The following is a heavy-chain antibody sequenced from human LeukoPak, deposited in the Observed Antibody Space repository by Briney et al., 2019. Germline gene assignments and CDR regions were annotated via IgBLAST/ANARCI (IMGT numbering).Heavy chain of an antibody. CDR3: ARGGPNIVDGAARLSWFDP. D-gene: IGHD2/OR15-2a*01. V-gene: IGHV1-46*01. CDR2: INPNGGST. CDR1: GYTFTSYY. J-gene: IGHJ5*02. Sequence: ASVKVSCKASGYTFTSYYMHWVRQAPGQGLEWMGIINPNGGSTSYAQKFQGRVTITRNTSISTAYMELSSLRSEDTAVYYCARGGPNIVDGAARLSWFDPWGQGTLVTVSS.